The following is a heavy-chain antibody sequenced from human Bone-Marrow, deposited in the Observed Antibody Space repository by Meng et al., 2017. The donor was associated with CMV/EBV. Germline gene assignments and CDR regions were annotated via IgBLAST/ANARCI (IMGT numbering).Heavy chain of an antibody. CDR1: GGSISSYY. V-gene: IGHV4-59*01. Sequence: SETLSLTCTVSGGSISSYYWSWIRQPPGKGLEWIGYIYYSGSTNYNPSLKSRVTISVDTSKNQFSLKLSSVTAADTAVYYCANYYDSSGYGIDIWGQGPMVTVSS. CDR3: ANYYDSSGYGIDI. D-gene: IGHD3-22*01. CDR2: IYYSGST. J-gene: IGHJ3*02.